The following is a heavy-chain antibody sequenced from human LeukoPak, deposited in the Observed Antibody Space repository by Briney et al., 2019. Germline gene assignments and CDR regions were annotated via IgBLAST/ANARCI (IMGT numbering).Heavy chain of an antibody. Sequence: PGGSLRLSCAASGFTLSSYWMHWVRQVPGKGLVGVSRINPDGSTTAYADSVKGRFTISRDNAKNTLYLQMNSLRAEDTAVYYCARVRVGAYDFEYWGQGTLVTVSS. J-gene: IGHJ4*02. D-gene: IGHD3-10*01. CDR1: GFTLSSYW. V-gene: IGHV3-74*01. CDR3: ARVRVGAYDFEY. CDR2: INPDGSTT.